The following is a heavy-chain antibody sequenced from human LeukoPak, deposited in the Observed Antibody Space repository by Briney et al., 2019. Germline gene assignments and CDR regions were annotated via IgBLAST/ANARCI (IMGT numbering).Heavy chain of an antibody. CDR1: GYTFTGYY. D-gene: IGHD3-3*01. V-gene: IGHV1-2*06. CDR2: INPNGGGT. Sequence: GASVKVSCKASGYTFTGYYMHWVRQAPGQGLEWMGRINPNGGGTNYAQKFQGRVTMTSDTSISTAYMELSSLRSEDTAVYYCARGARNALWSGYFGDSRFDPWGQGTLVTVSS. CDR3: ARGARNALWSGYFGDSRFDP. J-gene: IGHJ5*02.